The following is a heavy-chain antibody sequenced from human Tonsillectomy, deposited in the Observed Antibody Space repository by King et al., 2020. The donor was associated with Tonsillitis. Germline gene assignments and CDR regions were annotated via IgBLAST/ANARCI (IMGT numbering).Heavy chain of an antibody. D-gene: IGHD3-10*01. V-gene: IGHV4-59*08. CDR3: ARSAQYSYGSGDVYMDV. Sequence: QLQESGPGLVKPSETLSLTCTVSGGSISSYYWSWVRQSPGKRLEWIAYIHDSGSTNCNPSLKSRVSISVATSSNQFSLKVKSVTAADSAVYYCARSAQYSYGSGDVYMDVWGKGTTVSVSS. CDR2: IHDSGST. J-gene: IGHJ6*03. CDR1: GGSISSYY.